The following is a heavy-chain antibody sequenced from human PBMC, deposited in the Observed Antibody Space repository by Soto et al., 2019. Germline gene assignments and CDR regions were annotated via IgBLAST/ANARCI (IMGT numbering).Heavy chain of an antibody. V-gene: IGHV1-69*06. D-gene: IGHD6-6*01. Sequence: QVQLVQSGAEVKKPGSSVKVSCKASGGTFSSYAISWVRQAPGQGLEWMGGIIPIFGTANYAQKFQGRGTITADNSTSPAYMELSSLRSEDTAVYYCARVYSSSPIPPLWGQGTLVTVSS. CDR3: ARVYSSSPIPPL. J-gene: IGHJ4*02. CDR1: GGTFSSYA. CDR2: IIPIFGTA.